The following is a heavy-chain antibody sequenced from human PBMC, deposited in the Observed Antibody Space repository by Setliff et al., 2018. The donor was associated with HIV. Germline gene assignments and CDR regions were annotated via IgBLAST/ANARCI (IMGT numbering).Heavy chain of an antibody. D-gene: IGHD3-22*01. CDR3: ARLHYYDRSGLTVGAFDI. CDR2: IYYSGST. Sequence: PSETLSLTCTVSGGCITTYYWSWIRQPPGKGLEWIGYIYYSGSTNYNPSLKSRVTISVDTSKNQFSLKLSSVTAADTAVYYCARLHYYDRSGLTVGAFDIWGQGTMVTVSS. CDR1: GGCITTYY. J-gene: IGHJ3*02. V-gene: IGHV4-59*08.